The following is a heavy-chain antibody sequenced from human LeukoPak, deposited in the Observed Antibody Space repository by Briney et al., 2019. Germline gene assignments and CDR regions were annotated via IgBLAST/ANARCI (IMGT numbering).Heavy chain of an antibody. Sequence: GGSLRLPCAASGFTFSNAWMSWVRQAPGKGLEWVGRIKSKTDGGTTDYAAPVKGRFTISRDGSKNTLYLQMNSLKTEDTAVYYCTTVYYYDSSGYPGGYYYYYMDVWGKGTTVTVSS. CDR1: GFTFSNAW. D-gene: IGHD3-22*01. J-gene: IGHJ6*03. CDR3: TTVYYYDSSGYPGGYYYYYMDV. CDR2: IKSKTDGGTT. V-gene: IGHV3-15*01.